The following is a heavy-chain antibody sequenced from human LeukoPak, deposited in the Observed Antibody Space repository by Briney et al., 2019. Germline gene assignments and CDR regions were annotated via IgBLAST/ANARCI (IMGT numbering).Heavy chain of an antibody. D-gene: IGHD1-26*01. J-gene: IGHJ6*03. CDR1: GGSFSNSV. CDR3: ARDRPSAGSDYMDV. CDR2: IMPIFGSA. V-gene: IGHV1-69*13. Sequence: SVKVSCKASGGSFSNSVINWVRQAPGQGLEWMGGIMPIFGSAKYAQKFQGRVTITAEESTNTAYMEMSSLRSEDTGVYYCARDRPSAGSDYMDVWGKGTTVTVSS.